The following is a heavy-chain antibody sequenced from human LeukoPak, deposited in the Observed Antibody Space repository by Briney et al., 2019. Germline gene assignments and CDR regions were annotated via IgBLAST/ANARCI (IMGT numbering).Heavy chain of an antibody. CDR3: ARQPWDIVVVPAANIDY. Sequence: SETLSLTCTVSGGSISSSSYYWGWIRQPPGKGLEWIGSIYYSGSTYYNPSLKSRVTISVDTSKNQFSLKLSSVTAADTAVYYCARQPWDIVVVPAANIDYWGQGTLVTVSS. J-gene: IGHJ4*02. D-gene: IGHD2-2*01. CDR1: GGSISSSSYY. V-gene: IGHV4-39*01. CDR2: IYYSGST.